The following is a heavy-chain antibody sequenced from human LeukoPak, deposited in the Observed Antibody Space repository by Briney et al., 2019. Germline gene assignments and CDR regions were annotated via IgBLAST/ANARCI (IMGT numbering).Heavy chain of an antibody. V-gene: IGHV3-48*04. J-gene: IGHJ4*02. D-gene: IGHD3-10*01. CDR2: ITYNSDAI. Sequence: GGSLRLSCAASGFTFTHYAMNWVRQAPGKGLEWLSYITYNSDAIYYADSVKGRSTVSRDNAKNSIYVQMNNLRAEDTAVYYCVRDRAAPDSWGQGTLVTVSS. CDR1: GFTFTHYA. CDR3: VRDRAAPDS.